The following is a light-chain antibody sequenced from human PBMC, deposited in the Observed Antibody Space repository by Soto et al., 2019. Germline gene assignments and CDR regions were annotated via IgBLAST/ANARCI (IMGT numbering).Light chain of an antibody. V-gene: IGKV1-27*01. CDR1: QDIRHF. Sequence: DIQMTQSPTSLSASVGDRVTITCRASQDIRHFVAWYQQKPGKAPKLLIYAASTLQSGVPSRFSGSGSGTDFTLTINSQQTEDAAQYSCQNYSSVPVFGPWIKGEIK. CDR3: QNYSSVPV. J-gene: IGKJ3*01. CDR2: AAS.